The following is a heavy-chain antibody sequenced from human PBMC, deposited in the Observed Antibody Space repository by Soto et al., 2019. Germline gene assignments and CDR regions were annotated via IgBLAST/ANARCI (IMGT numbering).Heavy chain of an antibody. V-gene: IGHV1-69*13. D-gene: IGHD6-19*01. J-gene: IGHJ4*02. CDR2: IIPIFGTA. Sequence: GGPVKVSRKASGGTLRSYAITWVRQAPGQGLEWMGGIIPIFGTANYAQKFQGGLTITADESTSTAYMELSSLRSEDTAVYYCARDKSAAVAEPHYFDNWGQGTLVTVSS. CDR3: ARDKSAAVAEPHYFDN. CDR1: GGTLRSYA.